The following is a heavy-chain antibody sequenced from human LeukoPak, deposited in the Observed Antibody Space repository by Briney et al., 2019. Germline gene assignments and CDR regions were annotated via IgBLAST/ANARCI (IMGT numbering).Heavy chain of an antibody. CDR3: ARKIVLVAGPGDNWFDP. Sequence: KTSETLSLTCAVYGGSFSGYYWSWIRQPPGKGLEWIGEINHSGSTNYNPSLKSRVTISVDTSKNQFSLKLSSVTAADTAVYYCARKIVLVAGPGDNWFDPWGQGTLVTVSS. J-gene: IGHJ5*02. CDR1: GGSFSGYY. V-gene: IGHV4-34*01. CDR2: INHSGST. D-gene: IGHD6-19*01.